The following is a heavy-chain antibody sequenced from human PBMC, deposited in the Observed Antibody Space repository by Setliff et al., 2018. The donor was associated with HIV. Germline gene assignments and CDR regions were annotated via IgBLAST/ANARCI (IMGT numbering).Heavy chain of an antibody. CDR3: ARHDGMKAARRYNNDYMDV. J-gene: IGHJ6*03. D-gene: IGHD6-6*01. CDR1: GGSISDFPYY. CDR2: IYYSGST. Sequence: SETLSLTCSVSGGSISDFPYYWAWIRQPPGKGLEWIGSIYYSGSTYSNPSLKSRVTISVDTSKNQFSLKLSSVTAADTAVYYCARHDGMKAARRYNNDYMDVWGKGTTVTVSS. V-gene: IGHV4-39*01.